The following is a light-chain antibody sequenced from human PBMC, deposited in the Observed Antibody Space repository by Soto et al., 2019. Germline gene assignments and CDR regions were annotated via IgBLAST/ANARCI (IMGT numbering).Light chain of an antibody. Sequence: EIVLTQSAGTLSLSPGERATISCRASQNVLSNLAWYQQKPGQSPRVVIYGASARATGIPARFSGSGSGTEFTLTISSLQSEDFALYYCQQYNNWPNTFGQGTRLEIK. V-gene: IGKV3-15*01. J-gene: IGKJ5*01. CDR2: GAS. CDR3: QQYNNWPNT. CDR1: QNVLSN.